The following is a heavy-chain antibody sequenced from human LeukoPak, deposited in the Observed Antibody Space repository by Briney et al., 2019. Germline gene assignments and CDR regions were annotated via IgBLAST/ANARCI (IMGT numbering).Heavy chain of an antibody. D-gene: IGHD4-11*01. CDR1: AGTFSSYA. V-gene: IGHV1-69*01. CDR2: IIPIFRTA. CDR3: PRVGGGFGYSNYEGYFDY. J-gene: IGHJ4*02. Sequence: ASVKVSCKASAGTFSSYAISWVRQAPGQGLESMAGIIPIFRTANYAQKFHGSVTITSDESTSTAYVERVRLRSEDTAVYYCPRVGGGFGYSNYEGYFDYWGQGTLVTVSS.